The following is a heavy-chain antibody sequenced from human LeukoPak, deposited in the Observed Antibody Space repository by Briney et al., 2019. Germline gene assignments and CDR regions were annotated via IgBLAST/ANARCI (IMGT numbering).Heavy chain of an antibody. CDR1: GFTFSDYY. J-gene: IGHJ6*02. Sequence: PGGSLRLSCVASGFTFSDYYMSWIRQAPGKGLEWVSYISSSGSTIYYADSVKGRFTISRDNAKNSLYLQMNSLRAEDTAVYYCARSDRGSGWYGFYYGMDVWGQGATITVSS. CDR3: ARSDRGSGWYGFYYGMDV. CDR2: ISSSGSTI. V-gene: IGHV3-11*01. D-gene: IGHD6-19*01.